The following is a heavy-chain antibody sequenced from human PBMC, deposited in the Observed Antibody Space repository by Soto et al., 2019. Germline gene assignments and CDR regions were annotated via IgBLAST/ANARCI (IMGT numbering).Heavy chain of an antibody. CDR2: LTGSGGTS. CDR1: GFSFSNYG. D-gene: IGHD6-13*01. V-gene: IGHV3-23*01. CDR3: AQGGQYQQQYQFDY. J-gene: IGHJ4*02. Sequence: GWSLRLSCVASGFSFSNYGMSLVRLAPGKGLEWVSGLTGSGGTSYYADSVKGRFTISRDNSKNTLYLQMNSLGVEDTAVYYCAQGGQYQQQYQFDYWGEGTLVTVSS.